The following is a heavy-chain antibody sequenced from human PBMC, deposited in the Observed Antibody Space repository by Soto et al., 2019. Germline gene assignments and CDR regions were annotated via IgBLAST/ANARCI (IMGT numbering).Heavy chain of an antibody. CDR3: ARESTVTTHYFDY. V-gene: IGHV1-69*08. D-gene: IGHD4-17*01. CDR2: IIPILGIA. J-gene: IGHJ4*02. Sequence: QVQLVQSGAEVKKPGSSVKVSCKASGGTFSSYTISWVRQAPGQGLEWMGRIIPILGIANYAQKFQGRVTITADKSTSTAYMELSSLRSEDTAVYYFARESTVTTHYFDYWGQGTLVTVSS. CDR1: GGTFSSYT.